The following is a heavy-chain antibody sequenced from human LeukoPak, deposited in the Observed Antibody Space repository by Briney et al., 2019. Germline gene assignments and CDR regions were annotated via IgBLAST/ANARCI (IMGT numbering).Heavy chain of an antibody. J-gene: IGHJ3*02. CDR2: IYYSGST. CDR1: GGSISSYY. V-gene: IGHV4-59*01. CDR3: AGDFGREIGDAFDI. D-gene: IGHD5-24*01. Sequence: SETLSLTCTVSGGSISSYYWSWIRQPPGKGLEWIGYIYYSGSTNYNPSLKSRVTISVDTSKNQFSLKLSSVTAADTAVYYCAGDFGREIGDAFDIWGQGTMVTVSS.